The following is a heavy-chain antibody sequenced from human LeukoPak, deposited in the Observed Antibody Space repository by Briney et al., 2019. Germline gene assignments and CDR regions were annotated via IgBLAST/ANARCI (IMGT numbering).Heavy chain of an antibody. V-gene: IGHV4-39*07. CDR1: VGSIITSNYY. CDR2: IVYRGNT. D-gene: IGHD3-10*01. Sequence: PSEALSLTCTVSVGSIITSNYYWGCIRQPRGEDLECIGNIVYRGNTYYCPSRKSRLTISLETSRNHCSLKLNAVSACDTSCFSCAGDKSPTYGSADAFHLWGQGTMVTVSS. CDR3: AGDKSPTYGSADAFHL. J-gene: IGHJ3*01.